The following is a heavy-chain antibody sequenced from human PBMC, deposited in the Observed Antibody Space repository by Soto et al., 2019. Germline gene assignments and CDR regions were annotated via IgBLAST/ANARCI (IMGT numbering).Heavy chain of an antibody. CDR2: IDPSDSYT. CDR3: ARHYGSGSYSGGYYYYGMDV. D-gene: IGHD3-10*01. V-gene: IGHV5-10-1*01. CDR1: GYSFTSYW. Sequence: GESLKISCKGSGYSFTSYWISWVRQMPGKGLEWMGRIDPSDSYTNYSPSFQGHVTISADKSISTAYLQWSSLKASDTAMYYCARHYGSGSYSGGYYYYGMDVWGQGTTVTVSS. J-gene: IGHJ6*02.